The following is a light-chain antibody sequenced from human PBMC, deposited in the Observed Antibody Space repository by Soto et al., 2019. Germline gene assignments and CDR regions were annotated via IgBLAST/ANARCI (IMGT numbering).Light chain of an antibody. CDR1: QSVYSN. J-gene: IGKJ1*01. V-gene: IGKV3-15*01. CDR2: RAS. Sequence: EIVMTQSPATLSVSPGERATLSCRASQSVYSNVAWYQQRPGQAPRLLFYRASTRATGIPARFSGSGSGTEFTLTISSLQSVDFAVYYCQQYNKWWTFGQGTKVDIK. CDR3: QQYNKWWT.